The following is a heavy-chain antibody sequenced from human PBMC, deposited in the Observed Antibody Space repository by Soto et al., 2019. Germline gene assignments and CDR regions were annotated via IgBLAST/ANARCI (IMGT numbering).Heavy chain of an antibody. CDR1: GTSVSNYY. J-gene: IGHJ4*02. V-gene: IGHV4-4*07. CDR3: ARGGIQLSYAFDY. D-gene: IGHD5-18*01. Sequence: SETLSLTCSVSGTSVSNYYWSWIRQPAGKGLEHIGRIYTSGSTSYNPSLKSRVTMSMDTSQTQIYLNLTSVTAADTAVYYCARGGIQLSYAFDYWGQGILVTVS. CDR2: IYTSGST.